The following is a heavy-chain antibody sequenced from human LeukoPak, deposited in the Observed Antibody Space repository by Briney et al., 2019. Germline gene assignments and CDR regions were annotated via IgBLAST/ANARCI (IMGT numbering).Heavy chain of an antibody. Sequence: PSETLSLTCTVSGYSISSGYYWSWIRQPAGKGLEWIGRIYTSGSTDYNPSLKSRVTISLDTSKSQFSLRLSSVTTADTAVYYCARWGGYSYGFTRGFDSWGQGTLVTVSS. CDR1: GYSISSGYY. J-gene: IGHJ4*02. D-gene: IGHD5-18*01. CDR3: ARWGGYSYGFTRGFDS. CDR2: IYTSGST. V-gene: IGHV4-4*07.